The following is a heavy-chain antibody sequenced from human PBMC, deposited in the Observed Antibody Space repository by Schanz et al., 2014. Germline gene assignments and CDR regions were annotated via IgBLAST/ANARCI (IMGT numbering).Heavy chain of an antibody. J-gene: IGHJ3*01. CDR2: IKHDGSEK. Sequence: EGQLLESGGGLVQPGGSLRLSCAASGFTFSSYGMSWVCQAPGKGLEWVAYIKHDGSEKYHVDSVKGRFTISRDNAKGSVYLQMNSLRAEDTAVYYCTRDRGALINHNDALDLWGQGTMVSVSS. V-gene: IGHV3-7*01. D-gene: IGHD3-16*01. CDR1: GFTFSSYG. CDR3: TRDRGALINHNDALDL.